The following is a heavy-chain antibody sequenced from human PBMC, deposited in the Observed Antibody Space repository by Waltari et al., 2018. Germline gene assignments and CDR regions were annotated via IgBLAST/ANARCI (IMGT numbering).Heavy chain of an antibody. CDR1: GGSINNYY. V-gene: IGHV4-59*01. J-gene: IGHJ3*01. D-gene: IGHD1-26*01. CDR3: ARGTAYYRPADVFEF. Sequence: QVQLHESGPGLVKPSETLSLTCGVSGGSINNYYWSWIRQTPGKGLEWIGYVHYGGGTNYTPSLGVRVTISLDTSRNQFSLRLQSVTAADTAVYYCARGTAYYRPADVFEFWGQGTTVIVSS. CDR2: VHYGGGT.